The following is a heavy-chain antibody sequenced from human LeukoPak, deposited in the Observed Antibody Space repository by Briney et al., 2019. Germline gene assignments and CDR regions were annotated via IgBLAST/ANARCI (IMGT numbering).Heavy chain of an antibody. CDR1: GGSVSNYF. CDR2: VYYTGST. V-gene: IGHV4-59*08. Sequence: PSETLSLTCSVSGGSVSNYFWSWIRQPPGKGLEWIGYVYYTGSTNYNPSLKSRVTMFEDKSKNQFSLRLYSVTVADTAVYYCARHFAYSSSSYFDYWGQGSLVTVSS. J-gene: IGHJ4*02. D-gene: IGHD6-6*01. CDR3: ARHFAYSSSSYFDY.